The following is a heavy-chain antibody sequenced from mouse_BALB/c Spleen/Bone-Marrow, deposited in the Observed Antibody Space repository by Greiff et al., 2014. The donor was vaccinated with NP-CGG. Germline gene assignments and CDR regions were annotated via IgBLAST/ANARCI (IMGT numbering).Heavy chain of an antibody. Sequence: EVQLVESGAELVRPGALVRLSCKASGFNIKDYYMYWVKQRPEQGLEWIGWIDPENGNIIYDPKFQGKASITADTSSNTAYLQLSSLTSEDTAVYYCARSPRNYFDYWGQGSTPTVSS. J-gene: IGHJ2*01. CDR3: ARSPRNYFDY. V-gene: IGHV14-1*02. CDR1: GFNIKDYY. CDR2: IDPENGNI.